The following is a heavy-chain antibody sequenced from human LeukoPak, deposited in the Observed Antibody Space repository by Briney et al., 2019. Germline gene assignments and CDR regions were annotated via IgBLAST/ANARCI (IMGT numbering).Heavy chain of an antibody. V-gene: IGHV3-21*05. CDR2: MSTRRGFI. D-gene: IGHD2-2*01. CDR1: GFSFSSYS. J-gene: IGHJ4*02. Sequence: GGSLRLSCAASGFSFSSYSMDWVRQAPGKGLEWISYMSTRRGFISYADSVKGRFTISRDNAKNSLYLLMNSLRAEDTAVYYCARGAFTTSPDYWVQGILVTVSS. CDR3: ARGAFTTSPDY.